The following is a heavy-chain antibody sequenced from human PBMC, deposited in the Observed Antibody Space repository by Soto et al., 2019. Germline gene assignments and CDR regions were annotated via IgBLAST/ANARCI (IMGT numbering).Heavy chain of an antibody. Sequence: QVQLVESGGGVVQPGRSLRLSCAASGFTFSSYGMHWVRQAPGKGLEWVAVISYDGSNKYYADSVKGRFTISRDNSKNTLHLQMNSLRAEDTAVYYCAKDRGSSWYYYGMDVWGQGTTVTVSS. CDR2: ISYDGSNK. CDR1: GFTFSSYG. J-gene: IGHJ6*02. CDR3: AKDRGSSWYYYGMDV. V-gene: IGHV3-30*18. D-gene: IGHD6-13*01.